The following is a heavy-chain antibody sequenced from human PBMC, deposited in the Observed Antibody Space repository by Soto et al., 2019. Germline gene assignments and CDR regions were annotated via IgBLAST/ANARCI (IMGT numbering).Heavy chain of an antibody. Sequence: PGGSLRLSCAASGFTFSRYWMSWVRRAPGKGLEWVSAISGSGGSTYYADSVKGRFTISRDNSKNTLYLQMNSLRAEDTAVYYCAKDQHTMVRGVINDYWGQGTLVTVSS. J-gene: IGHJ4*02. CDR3: AKDQHTMVRGVINDY. D-gene: IGHD3-10*01. CDR1: GFTFSRYW. V-gene: IGHV3-23*01. CDR2: ISGSGGST.